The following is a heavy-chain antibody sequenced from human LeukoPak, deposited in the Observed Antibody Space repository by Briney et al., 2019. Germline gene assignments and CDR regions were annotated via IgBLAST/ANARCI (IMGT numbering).Heavy chain of an antibody. D-gene: IGHD3-22*01. CDR3: ARGYYDTNGYYYRLDF. CDR1: GYIFTSYD. V-gene: IGHV1-8*01. Sequence: ASVKVACKASGYIFTSYDINWVRQATGQGLEWMGWMNPNRGNTGHAQNFQGRVTMTRNTSISTAYMELSSLRSEDTAVYYCARGYYDTNGYYYRLDFWGQGTLLTVSS. J-gene: IGHJ4*02. CDR2: MNPNRGNT.